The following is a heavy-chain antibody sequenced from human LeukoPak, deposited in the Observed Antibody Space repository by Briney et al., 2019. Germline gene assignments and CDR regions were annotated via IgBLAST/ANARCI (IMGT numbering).Heavy chain of an antibody. CDR1: GYFFAAYY. CDR3: ARDVYRFLRWNFDS. D-gene: IGHD3-3*01. J-gene: IGHJ5*01. Sequence: ASVKVSCKASGYFFAAYYVHWVRQAPGHGLEWMGWINPNSGGNQFMQKFQGRVTLTRNTSINTAYLELSGLTSDDTATYYCARDVYRFLRWNFDSWGQGTLVTVSS. CDR2: INPNSGGN. V-gene: IGHV1-2*02.